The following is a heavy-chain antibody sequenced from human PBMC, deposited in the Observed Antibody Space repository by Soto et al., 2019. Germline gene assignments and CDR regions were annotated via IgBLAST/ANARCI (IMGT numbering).Heavy chain of an antibody. J-gene: IGHJ4*02. CDR3: EKGLGPLSSGWYRAGFDY. CDR2: ISWNSGSI. D-gene: IGHD6-19*01. V-gene: IGHV3-9*01. Sequence: EVQLVESGGGLVQPGRSLRLSCAASGFTFDDYAMHWVRQAPGKGLEWVSGISWNSGSIGYADSVKGRFTISRDNAKNSLYLQRDHLRAEGTALDYCEKGLGPLSSGWYRAGFDYWGQGTLVTVSS. CDR1: GFTFDDYA.